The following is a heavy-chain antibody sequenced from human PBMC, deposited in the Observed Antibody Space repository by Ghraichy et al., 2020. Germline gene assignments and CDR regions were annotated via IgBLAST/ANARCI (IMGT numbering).Heavy chain of an antibody. V-gene: IGHV1-46*01. D-gene: IGHD2-15*01. CDR3: ARIAALCSGGSCYEGDVDY. J-gene: IGHJ4*02. Sequence: ASVKVSCKASGYTFTSYYMHWVRQAPGQGLEWMGIINPSGGSTSYAQKFQGRVTMTRDTSTSTVYMELSSLRSEDTAVYYCARIAALCSGGSCYEGDVDYWGQGTLVTVSS. CDR2: INPSGGST. CDR1: GYTFTSYY.